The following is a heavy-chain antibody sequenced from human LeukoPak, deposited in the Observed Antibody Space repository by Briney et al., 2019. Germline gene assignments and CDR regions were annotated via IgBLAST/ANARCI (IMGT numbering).Heavy chain of an antibody. Sequence: SETLSLTCSVSGGLISSSGNFYWGWIRQVPGKGLEWIGGVYYSGYSYDNPSLKSRVTVSVDTSKNQFSLKLNSVTAADTAIYYCARQGAITARRTHYYAMDVWGPGTTITVSS. CDR3: ARQGAITARRTHYYAMDV. CDR1: GGLISSSGNFY. J-gene: IGHJ6*02. CDR2: VYYSGYS. D-gene: IGHD1-20*01. V-gene: IGHV4-39*01.